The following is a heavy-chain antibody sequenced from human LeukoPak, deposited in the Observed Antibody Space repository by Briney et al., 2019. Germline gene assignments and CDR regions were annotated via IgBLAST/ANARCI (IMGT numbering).Heavy chain of an antibody. V-gene: IGHV3-53*05. CDR2: IYSGGST. D-gene: IGHD3-3*01. CDR1: GFTVSSNY. CDR3: AKDGLRFWSGYYLDY. J-gene: IGHJ4*02. Sequence: GGSLRLSCAASGFTVSSNYMSWVRQAPGKGLEWVSVIYSGGSTYYADSVKGRFTISRDNSKNTLYLQMNSLRAEDTAVYYCAKDGLRFWSGYYLDYWGQGTLVTVSS.